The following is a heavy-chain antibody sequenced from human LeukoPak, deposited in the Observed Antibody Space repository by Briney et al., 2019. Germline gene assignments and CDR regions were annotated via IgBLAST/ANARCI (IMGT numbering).Heavy chain of an antibody. Sequence: PGGSLRLSCAASGFTLSSYAMSWVRQAPGKGLEWVSAISGSGGSTYYADSLKGRFTISRDNSKNTLYLQMNSLRAEDTAVYYCAKDGYCSSTSCYPAPYWGQGTLVTVSS. CDR3: AKDGYCSSTSCYPAPY. D-gene: IGHD2-2*01. V-gene: IGHV3-23*01. CDR2: ISGSGGST. J-gene: IGHJ4*02. CDR1: GFTLSSYA.